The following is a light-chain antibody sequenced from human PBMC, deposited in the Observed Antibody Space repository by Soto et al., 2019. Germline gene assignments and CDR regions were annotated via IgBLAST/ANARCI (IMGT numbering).Light chain of an antibody. Sequence: QSVLTQPASVSGSPGQSITISCTGTRSDVGGYNYVSWYQQHPGKAPKLIIYEVSNRPSGVSNRFSGSKSGNTAFLTISGLQAEDEADYYCSSYTSTDTLVVFGTGTKLTVL. J-gene: IGLJ1*01. CDR3: SSYTSTDTLVV. CDR2: EVS. CDR1: RSDVGGYNY. V-gene: IGLV2-14*01.